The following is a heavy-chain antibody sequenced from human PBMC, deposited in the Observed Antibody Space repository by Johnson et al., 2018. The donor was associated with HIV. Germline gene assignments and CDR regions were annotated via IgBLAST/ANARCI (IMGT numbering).Heavy chain of an antibody. Sequence: QVQLVESGGGVVQPGRSLGISCTVSGITFRSYAMHWVRQAPGKGLEWVAIISYDGTNKYFVDSVKGRFTISRDNSKNTLYLQMNSLRAEDTAVYYCARSPEGDAFDIWGQGTMVTVSS. CDR2: ISYDGTNK. CDR1: GITFRSYA. CDR3: ARSPEGDAFDI. V-gene: IGHV3-30*14. J-gene: IGHJ3*02.